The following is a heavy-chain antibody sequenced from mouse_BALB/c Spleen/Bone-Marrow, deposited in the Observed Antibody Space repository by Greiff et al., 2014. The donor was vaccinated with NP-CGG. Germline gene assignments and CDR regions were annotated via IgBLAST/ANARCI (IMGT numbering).Heavy chain of an antibody. J-gene: IGHJ2*01. D-gene: IGHD2-4*01. CDR3: ARKDYDSFFDY. CDR2: IYPYNGGT. V-gene: IGHV1S29*02. CDR1: GYTFTDYN. Sequence: VQLKESGPELVKPGASVKISCKASGYTFTDYNMHWVKQSHGKSLEWIGYIYPYNGGTGYNQKFKTKATLTVDNSSSTAYMELRSLTSEDSAVYYCARKDYDSFFDYWGQGTTLTVPS.